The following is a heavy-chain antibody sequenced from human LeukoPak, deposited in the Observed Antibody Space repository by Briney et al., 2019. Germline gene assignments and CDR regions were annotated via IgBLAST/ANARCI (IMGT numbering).Heavy chain of an antibody. D-gene: IGHD1-1*01. CDR2: INQSGST. CDR1: GGSFSGYY. Sequence: ASETLSLTCAVYGGSFSGYYWNWIRQSPGKGLEWIGEINQSGSTSYNPSLKSRVTISVDTSKNHFSLKVSSVTAVDTAVYYCARRWNARLYNWFDPWGQGTLVTVSS. V-gene: IGHV4-34*01. CDR3: ARRWNARLYNWFDP. J-gene: IGHJ5*02.